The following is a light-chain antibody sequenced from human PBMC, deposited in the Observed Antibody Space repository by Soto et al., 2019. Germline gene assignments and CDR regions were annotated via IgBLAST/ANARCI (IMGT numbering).Light chain of an antibody. CDR1: QSISSY. Sequence: DIQMTQSPSSLSAFVGDRVTITCRASQSISSYLNWYQQKPGKAPKLLIYAASSLESGVPSRFSGSGSGSDFTLTITSLQPEDFAIYFCQQTYSTPTYTFGQGTKVDIK. V-gene: IGKV1-39*01. J-gene: IGKJ2*01. CDR3: QQTYSTPTYT. CDR2: AAS.